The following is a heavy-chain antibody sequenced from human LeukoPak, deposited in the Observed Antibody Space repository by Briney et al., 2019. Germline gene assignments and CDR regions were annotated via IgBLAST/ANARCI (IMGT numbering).Heavy chain of an antibody. D-gene: IGHD3-22*01. V-gene: IGHV3-30-3*01. J-gene: IGHJ3*02. CDR1: GFTFSSYA. CDR2: ISYDGSNK. Sequence: GGSLRLSCAASGFTFSSYAMHWVRQAPGKGLEWVAVISYDGSNKYYADSVKGRFTISRDNSKNTLYLQVNSLRAEDTAVYYCARGGWSSGYYGSFDIWGQGTMVTVSS. CDR3: ARGGWSSGYYGSFDI.